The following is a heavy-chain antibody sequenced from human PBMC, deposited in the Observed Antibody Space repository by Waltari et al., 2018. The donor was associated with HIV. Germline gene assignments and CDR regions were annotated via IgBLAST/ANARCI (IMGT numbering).Heavy chain of an antibody. CDR1: GFSFTLYG. J-gene: IGHJ4*02. CDR3: VKAGCRSGWCLDY. CDR2: SSPDGSDK. D-gene: IGHD6-19*01. V-gene: IGHV3-30*18. Sequence: VQLVESGGGVVQPGGSLRLSCGASGFSFTLYGIHWVRQAPGNGRECVAVSSPDGSDKFFVDSVKVRVTNSRDNSKNTVNLQMHSLRVNDTATYFCVKAGCRSGWCLDYWSQGTLVPVSS.